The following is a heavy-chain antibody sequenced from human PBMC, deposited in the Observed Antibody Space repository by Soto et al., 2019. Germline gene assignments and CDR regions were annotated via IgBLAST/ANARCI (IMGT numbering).Heavy chain of an antibody. Sequence: GGSLRLSCAASGFTFSSYAMSWVRQAPGKGLEWVSAISGSGGSTYYADSVKGRFTISRDNSKNTLYLQMNSLRAEDTAVYYCANSLYYYGSGSYYYPDWGQGTLVTVSS. J-gene: IGHJ4*02. CDR1: GFTFSSYA. CDR2: ISGSGGST. CDR3: ANSLYYYGSGSYYYPD. D-gene: IGHD3-10*01. V-gene: IGHV3-23*01.